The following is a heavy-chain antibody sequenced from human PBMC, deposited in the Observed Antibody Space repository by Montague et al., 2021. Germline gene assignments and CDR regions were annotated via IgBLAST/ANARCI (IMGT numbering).Heavy chain of an antibody. V-gene: IGHV3-7*05. CDR1: GFTFSSYW. J-gene: IGHJ4*02. CDR3: SRAWVRSGFDS. D-gene: IGHD4-17*01. CDR2: IKKDGTEK. Sequence: SLRLSCAASGFTFSSYWMIWVRQAPGKGLEWVASIKKDGTEKYYGDSVMGRFTISRDNAKTSLYLQMNALRAKDTAVYFCSRAWVRSGFDSWGQGTLVTVSS.